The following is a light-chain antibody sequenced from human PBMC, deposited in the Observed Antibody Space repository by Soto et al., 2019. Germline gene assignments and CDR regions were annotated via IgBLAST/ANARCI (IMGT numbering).Light chain of an antibody. CDR3: QQYQSLWT. Sequence: EIEMTQSPVAVSVSPGESVALSCRASQTIRNNLAWYQQKPGQAPRLLIFGTSTRVNSFPARFRGDGSGTEFTLTISNVQSEDFAVYYCQQYQSLWTFGQGTKVEMK. CDR2: GTS. J-gene: IGKJ1*01. CDR1: QTIRNN. V-gene: IGKV3-15*01.